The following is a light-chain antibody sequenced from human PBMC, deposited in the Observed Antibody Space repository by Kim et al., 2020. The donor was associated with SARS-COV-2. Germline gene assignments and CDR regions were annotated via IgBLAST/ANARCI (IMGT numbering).Light chain of an antibody. CDR3: QAWDSSTAVV. J-gene: IGLJ2*01. CDR2: QDS. Sequence: SYELTQPPSVSVSPGQTASITCSGDKLGDKYACWYQQKPGQSPVLVIYQDSKRPSGIPERFSGSNSGKTATLTISGTQATDEADYYCQAWDSSTAVVFGGGTQLTVL. V-gene: IGLV3-1*01. CDR1: KLGDKY.